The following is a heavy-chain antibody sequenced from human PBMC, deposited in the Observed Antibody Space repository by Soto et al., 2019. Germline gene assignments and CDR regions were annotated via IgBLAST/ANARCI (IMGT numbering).Heavy chain of an antibody. CDR2: IWYDGSNK. V-gene: IGHV3-33*08. D-gene: IGHD6-6*01. CDR1: GFTFSSYG. Sequence: GGSLRLSCAASGFTFSSYGMHWVRQAPGKGLEWVAVIWYDGSNKYYADSVKGRFTISRDNSKNTLYLQMNSLRAEDTAVYYCARDLNSSEYYFDYWGQGTLVTVSS. CDR3: ARDLNSSEYYFDY. J-gene: IGHJ4*02.